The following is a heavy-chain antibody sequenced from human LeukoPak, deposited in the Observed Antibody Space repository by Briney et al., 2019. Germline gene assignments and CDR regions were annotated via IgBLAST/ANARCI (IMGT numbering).Heavy chain of an antibody. D-gene: IGHD3-10*01. CDR2: ISGSGGST. CDR3: AKVTEYYGSGSYYNPPGY. CDR1: GFTFSSYA. Sequence: RTGGSLRLSCAASGFTFSSYAMSWVRQAPGKGLEWVSAISGSGGSTYYADSVKGRFTISRDNSKNTLYLQMNSLRAEDTAVYYCAKVTEYYGSGSYYNPPGYWGQGTLVTVSS. J-gene: IGHJ4*02. V-gene: IGHV3-23*01.